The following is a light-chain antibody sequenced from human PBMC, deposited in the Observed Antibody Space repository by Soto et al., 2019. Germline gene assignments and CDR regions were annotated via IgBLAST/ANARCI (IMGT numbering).Light chain of an antibody. J-gene: IGKJ2*01. CDR3: KLRSIFMFS. Sequence: DIVLTQTPATLSLSPGEIATFSCSASEGVSAYLKWYQHKPGQPPRLLIYDTSNRATGIPDRFSGSRSRTDFTLTISSLESEVFGVYYCKLRSIFMFSFGQETKLEIK. CDR2: DTS. CDR1: EGVSAY. V-gene: IGKV3D-11*01.